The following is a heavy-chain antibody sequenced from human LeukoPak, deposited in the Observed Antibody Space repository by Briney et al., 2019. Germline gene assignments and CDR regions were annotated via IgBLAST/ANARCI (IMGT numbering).Heavy chain of an antibody. CDR2: ISAYNGNT. D-gene: IGHD3-22*01. CDR1: GYTFTSYG. Sequence: ASVKVSCKASGYTFTSYGISWVRQAPGQGLEWMGWISAYNGNTNYAQKLQGRVTMTTDTSTSTAYMELRSLRSEDTAVYYCARGRTYDSSGYYYQYFDYWGQGTLVTVSS. CDR3: ARGRTYDSSGYYYQYFDY. V-gene: IGHV1-18*01. J-gene: IGHJ4*02.